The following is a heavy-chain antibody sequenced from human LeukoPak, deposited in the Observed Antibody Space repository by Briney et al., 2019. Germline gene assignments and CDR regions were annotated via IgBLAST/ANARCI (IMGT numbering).Heavy chain of an antibody. D-gene: IGHD3-22*01. CDR2: IYYTGST. J-gene: IGHJ4*02. CDR1: GGSISSYY. Sequence: PSETLSLTCTVSGGSISSYYWSWIRQPPGKGLEWIGYIYYTGSTSYNPSLKSRVTISVDTSKNQFSLKLSSVTAADTAVYYCARGYYYDSSGYYSLDYWGQGTLVTVSS. V-gene: IGHV4-59*12. CDR3: ARGYYYDSSGYYSLDY.